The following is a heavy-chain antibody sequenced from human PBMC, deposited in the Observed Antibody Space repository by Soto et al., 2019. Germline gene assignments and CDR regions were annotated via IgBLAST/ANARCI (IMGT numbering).Heavy chain of an antibody. D-gene: IGHD1-1*01. Sequence: GGSLRLSCASSGFLFSNAWINWVRQAPGKGLEWVSSITSSRDMFYADSVKGRFTISRDNAKNSLYLQMNSLRAEDTAVYYCVKEVEGFDYWGQGTLVTVSS. V-gene: IGHV3-21*01. CDR1: GFLFSNAW. J-gene: IGHJ4*02. CDR2: ITSSRDM. CDR3: VKEVEGFDY.